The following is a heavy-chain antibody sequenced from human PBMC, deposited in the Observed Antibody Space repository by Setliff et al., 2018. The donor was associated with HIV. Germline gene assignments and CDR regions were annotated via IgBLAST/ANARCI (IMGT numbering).Heavy chain of an antibody. D-gene: IGHD3-3*01. CDR3: ARYGDGGFTIFGVGDAFDI. V-gene: IGHV3-23*01. CDR2: ISGSGGST. J-gene: IGHJ3*02. Sequence: GGSLRLSCAASGFTFSSYAMSWVRQAPGKGLEWVSAISGSGGSTYYADSVKGRFTISRDNAKNSLYLQMNSLRAEDTAVYYCARYGDGGFTIFGVGDAFDIWGQGTMVTVSS. CDR1: GFTFSSYA.